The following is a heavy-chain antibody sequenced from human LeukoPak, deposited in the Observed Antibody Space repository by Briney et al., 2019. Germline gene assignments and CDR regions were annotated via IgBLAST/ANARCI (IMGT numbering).Heavy chain of an antibody. V-gene: IGHV3-30*03. Sequence: GGSLRLSCAASGFTLSRHGMHWVRQAPGRGLEWLAVVSDNGGLKYYSDSVKGRFTISRDNSKNTLYLLMNSLRAEDTAVYYCARRAGAYSHPYDYWGQGTLVTVSS. CDR1: GFTLSRHG. D-gene: IGHD4/OR15-4a*01. J-gene: IGHJ4*02. CDR3: ARRAGAYSHPYDY. CDR2: VSDNGGLK.